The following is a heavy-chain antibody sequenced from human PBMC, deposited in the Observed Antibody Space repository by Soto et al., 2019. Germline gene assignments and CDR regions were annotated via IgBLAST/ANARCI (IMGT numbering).Heavy chain of an antibody. J-gene: IGHJ6*02. CDR1: GDSVSSNSAA. V-gene: IGHV6-1*01. CDR3: ARAKVDTAMVYYYYGMDV. CDR2: TYYRSKWYN. Sequence: SQTLSLTCVISGDSVSSNSAAWNWIRQSPSRGLEWLGRTYYRSKWYNDYAVSVKSRITINPDTSKNQFSLQLNSVTPEDTAVYFCARAKVDTAMVYYYYGMDVWGQGTTVTVSS. D-gene: IGHD5-18*01.